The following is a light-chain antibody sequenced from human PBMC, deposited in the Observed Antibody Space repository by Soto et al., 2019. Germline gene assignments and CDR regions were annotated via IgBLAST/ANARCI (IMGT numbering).Light chain of an antibody. J-gene: IGLJ2*01. CDR1: SSDVGSNNL. CDR3: CSYAGSSRV. Sequence: QSVLTQPASVSGSPRQSITISCTGTSSDVGSNNLVSWYQQHPGKAPKLMIYEGSKRPSGVSNRFSGSKSGNTASLTISGLQAEDEADYFCCSYAGSSRVFGGGTKLTVL. CDR2: EGS. V-gene: IGLV2-23*01.